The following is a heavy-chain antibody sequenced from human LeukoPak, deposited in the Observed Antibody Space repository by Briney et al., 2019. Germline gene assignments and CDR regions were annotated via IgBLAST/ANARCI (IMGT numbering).Heavy chain of an antibody. J-gene: IGHJ4*02. CDR3: VTYYFDSSGPKKNY. Sequence: SETLSLTCTVSGGSISSYYWSWIRQPPGKGLEWIGEINHSGSTNYNPSLKSRVTLSVDTSKKQFSLKLSSVTAADTAVYYCVTYYFDSSGPKKNYWGQGTLVTVSS. D-gene: IGHD3-22*01. CDR2: INHSGST. V-gene: IGHV4-34*01. CDR1: GGSISSYY.